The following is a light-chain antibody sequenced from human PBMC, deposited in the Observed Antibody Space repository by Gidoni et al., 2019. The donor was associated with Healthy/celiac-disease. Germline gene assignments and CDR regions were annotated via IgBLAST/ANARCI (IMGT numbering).Light chain of an antibody. V-gene: IGKV1-39*01. J-gene: IGKJ1*01. CDR2: AAA. Sequence: DIQLTQSPSSLSASVGDRVTLTCRASQSISSYLNWYQQKPGKAPKLLIYAAARLQSGVPSRFSGSGSGTDFTLTISSLQPEDFATYYCQQSYSTPQTFGQGTKVEIK. CDR3: QQSYSTPQT. CDR1: QSISSY.